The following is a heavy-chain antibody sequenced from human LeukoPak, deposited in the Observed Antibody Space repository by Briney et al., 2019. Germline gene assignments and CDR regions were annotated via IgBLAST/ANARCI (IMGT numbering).Heavy chain of an antibody. CDR3: ASALNGYYYYGMDV. J-gene: IGHJ6*02. V-gene: IGHV3-30*04. CDR1: GFTFSGYA. CDR2: ISYDGSNK. Sequence: GGSLRLSCAASGFTFSGYAMHWVRQAPGKGLEWVAVISYDGSNKYYADSVKGRFTISRDNSKNTLYLQTNSLRAEDTAVYYCASALNGYYYYGMDVWGQGTTVTVSS. D-gene: IGHD2-8*01.